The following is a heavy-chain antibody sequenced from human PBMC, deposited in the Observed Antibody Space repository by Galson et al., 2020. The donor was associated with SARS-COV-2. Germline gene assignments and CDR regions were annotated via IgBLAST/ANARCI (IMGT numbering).Heavy chain of an antibody. CDR2: VNCHGNN. CDR1: GDSIMRGDYY. J-gene: IGHJ6*02. Sequence: ASETLSFTCFVYGDSIMRGDYYWSWLRTSTGQGLARIGFVNCHGNNHYNPSLKSRVSISGDTSKNQFSLTLRSVTAADTGVYYCARDGSHYDIWSGYYLRGMDVWGQGTTVTVSS. CDR3: ARDGSHYDIWSGYYLRGMDV. D-gene: IGHD3-9*01. V-gene: IGHV4-30-4*01.